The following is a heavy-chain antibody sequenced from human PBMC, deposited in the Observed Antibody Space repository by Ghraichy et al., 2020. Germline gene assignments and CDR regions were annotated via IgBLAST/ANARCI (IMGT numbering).Heavy chain of an antibody. CDR1: GFTFSSYA. CDR3: ASYSGSYFYYYYMDV. V-gene: IGHV3-30-3*01. D-gene: IGHD1-26*01. CDR2: ISYDGSNK. Sequence: GALRLSCAASGFTFSSYAMHWVRQAPGKGLEWVAVISYDGSNKYYADSVKGRFTISRDNSKNTLYLQMNSLRAEDTAVYYCASYSGSYFYYYYMDVWGKGTTVTVSS. J-gene: IGHJ6*03.